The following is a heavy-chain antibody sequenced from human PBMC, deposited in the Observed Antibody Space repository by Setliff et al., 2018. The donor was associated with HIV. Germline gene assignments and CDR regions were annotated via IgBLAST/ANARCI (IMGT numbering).Heavy chain of an antibody. CDR1: GGSISSAYY. Sequence: SETLSLTCTVSGGSISSAYYWGWIRHPPGKGLEWIGSIYHSGSTYNNPSLNSRVTMSVDKSRNQFSLKVSSVTAADTAVYYCARVSITYWYSIPRDYYYYMDVWGEGTTVTVSS. V-gene: IGHV4-38-2*02. D-gene: IGHD2-8*02. CDR2: IYHSGST. J-gene: IGHJ6*03. CDR3: ARVSITYWYSIPRDYYYYMDV.